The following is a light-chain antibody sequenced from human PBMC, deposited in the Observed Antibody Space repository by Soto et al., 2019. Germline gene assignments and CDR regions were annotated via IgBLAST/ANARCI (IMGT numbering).Light chain of an antibody. V-gene: IGKV1-27*01. Sequence: DIQMTQSPSSLSASVGDRVTITCRASQGISNYLAWYQQKPGKVPKLLIYAASTLQSGVPARFSGSGSGTDFILTISRLQPEDVATYYCQKYNSALRTFGPGTKVDIK. J-gene: IGKJ3*01. CDR1: QGISNY. CDR3: QKYNSALRT. CDR2: AAS.